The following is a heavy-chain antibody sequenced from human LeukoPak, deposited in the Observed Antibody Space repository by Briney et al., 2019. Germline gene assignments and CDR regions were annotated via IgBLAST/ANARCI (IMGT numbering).Heavy chain of an antibody. D-gene: IGHD6-25*01. J-gene: IGHJ5*02. CDR2: INPNSGGT. CDR1: GYTFTGYY. Sequence: GASVKVSCKASGYTFTGYYMHWVRQAPGQGLEWMGWINPNSGGTNYAQKFQGRVTMTRDTSISTAYMEVSRLRSDDTAVYYCARERLRKSGFDPWGQGTLVTVSS. V-gene: IGHV1-2*02. CDR3: ARERLRKSGFDP.